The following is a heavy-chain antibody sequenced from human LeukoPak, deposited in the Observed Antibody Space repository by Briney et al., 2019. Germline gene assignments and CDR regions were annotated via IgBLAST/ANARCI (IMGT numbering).Heavy chain of an antibody. V-gene: IGHV3-23*01. CDR3: AKDHKVVVPAALLPLGAFDI. CDR2: ISGSGDAT. CDR1: GFTFSNFA. Sequence: GGSLRLSCEASGFTFSNFAMSWVRQAPGKGLEWVSVISGSGDATYYTDSVKGRFTISRDNSKNTLYLQMNSLRAEDTAVYYCAKDHKVVVPAALLPLGAFDIWGQGTMVTVSS. D-gene: IGHD2-2*01. J-gene: IGHJ3*02.